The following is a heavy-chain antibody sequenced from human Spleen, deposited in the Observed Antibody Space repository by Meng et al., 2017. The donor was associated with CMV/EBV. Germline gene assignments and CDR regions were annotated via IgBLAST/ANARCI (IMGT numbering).Heavy chain of an antibody. V-gene: IGHV1-2*02. CDR3: ARELTSWEPDYFDY. Sequence: ASVKVSCKASGGTFSSYAISWVRQAPGQGLEWMGGIIPNSGGTNYAQKFQGRVTMTRDTSISTAYMELSRPRSDDTAVYYCARELTSWEPDYFDYWGQGTLVTVSS. D-gene: IGHD1-26*01. J-gene: IGHJ4*02. CDR1: GGTFSSYA. CDR2: IIPNSGGT.